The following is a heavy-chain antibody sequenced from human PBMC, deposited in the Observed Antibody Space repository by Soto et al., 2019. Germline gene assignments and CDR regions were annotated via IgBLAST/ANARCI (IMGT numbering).Heavy chain of an antibody. D-gene: IGHD2-2*01. CDR2: IIPIPGTA. J-gene: IGHJ6*02. CDR3: ARSQGSSTSLEIYYYYYYGMDV. CDR1: GGTFGSYA. V-gene: IGHV1-69*01. Sequence: QVQLVQSGAEVKKPGSSVKVSCKASGGTFGSYAISWVRQAPGQGLEWMGGIIPIPGTANYAQKFQVRVTIVEDESTSTAYMELSSLRSEDTAVYYCARSQGSSTSLEIYYYYYYGMDVWGQGTTVTVSS.